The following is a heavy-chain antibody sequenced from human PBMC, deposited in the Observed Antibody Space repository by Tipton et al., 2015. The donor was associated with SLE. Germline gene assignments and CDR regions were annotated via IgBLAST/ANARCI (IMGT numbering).Heavy chain of an antibody. CDR2: INHVGRT. D-gene: IGHD1-7*01. V-gene: IGHV4-34*01. Sequence: TLSLTFAVYGGSLSGYYWSWIRQSPGKGLEWIDDINHVGRTNYNPSLRSRATISIDTSKNQFSLKLTSVTAADTAVYYCARWYNWNYKDYFDYWGQGTPVTVSS. CDR1: GGSLSGYY. CDR3: ARWYNWNYKDYFDY. J-gene: IGHJ4*02.